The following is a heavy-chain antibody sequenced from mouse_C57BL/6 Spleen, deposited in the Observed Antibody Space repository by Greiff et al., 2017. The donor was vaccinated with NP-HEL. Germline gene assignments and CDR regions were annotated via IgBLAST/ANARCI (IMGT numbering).Heavy chain of an antibody. D-gene: IGHD1-1*01. J-gene: IGHJ3*01. Sequence: EVQLVESGGGLVKPGGSLKLSCAASGFTFSDYGMHWVRQAPEKGLEWVAYISSGSSTIYYADTVKSRFTISRDNAKNTLFLQMTSLRSEDTAMYYCARPYGSSYRFAYWGQGTLVTVSA. V-gene: IGHV5-17*01. CDR3: ARPYGSSYRFAY. CDR1: GFTFSDYG. CDR2: ISSGSSTI.